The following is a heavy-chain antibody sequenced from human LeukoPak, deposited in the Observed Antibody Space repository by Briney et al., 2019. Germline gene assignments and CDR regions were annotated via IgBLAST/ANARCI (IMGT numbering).Heavy chain of an antibody. CDR3: ARDPITMIVMGGAFDI. Sequence: PSQTLSLTCTVSGGSISSGDYYWSWIRQPAGKGLEWIGRIYTSGSTNYNPSLKSRVTISVDTSKNQFSLKLSSVTAADTAVYYCARDPITMIVMGGAFDIWGQGTMVTVSS. CDR1: GGSISSGDYY. CDR2: IYTSGST. D-gene: IGHD3-22*01. J-gene: IGHJ3*02. V-gene: IGHV4-61*02.